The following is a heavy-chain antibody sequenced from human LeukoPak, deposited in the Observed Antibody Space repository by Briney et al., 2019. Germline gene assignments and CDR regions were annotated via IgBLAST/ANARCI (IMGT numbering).Heavy chain of an antibody. CDR1: GYTFTSYY. CDR2: INPSGGST. D-gene: IGHD3-22*01. J-gene: IGHJ4*02. CDR3: ARAPNYYYDSSGYYFSPYFDY. V-gene: IGHV1-46*01. Sequence: ASVKASCKASGYTFTSYYMHWVRQAPGQGLEWMGIINPSGGSTSYAQKFQGRVTMTRDPSTSTVYMELSSLRSEDTAVYYCARAPNYYYDSSGYYFSPYFDYWGQGTLVTVSS.